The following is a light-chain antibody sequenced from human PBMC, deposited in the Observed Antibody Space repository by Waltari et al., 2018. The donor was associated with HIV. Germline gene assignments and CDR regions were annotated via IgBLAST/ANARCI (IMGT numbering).Light chain of an antibody. CDR2: AAS. Sequence: AIQMTQSPSSLSASVGDRVTITCRASQGIRNDLGWYQQKPGKSPKLLIYAASSLESGVPSRLSGSGSGTVFTLTISSLQPEDFATYYCLQDFNYPRTCGQGTKVEIK. CDR1: QGIRND. V-gene: IGKV1-6*01. J-gene: IGKJ1*01. CDR3: LQDFNYPRT.